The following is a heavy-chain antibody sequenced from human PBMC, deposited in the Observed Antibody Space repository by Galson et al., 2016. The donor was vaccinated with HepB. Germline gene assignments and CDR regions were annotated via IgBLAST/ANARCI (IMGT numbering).Heavy chain of an antibody. D-gene: IGHD3-10*01. Sequence: SLTCAVSGGSINSGGYTWNWIRQPPGKGLQWVGYIYHDGGIYYNPSPTSPLTITVDRPKSQSSLRLRSGTAADTALYYCARAGGSDAPNAFDIWGQGTMVTVSS. CDR2: IYHDGGI. J-gene: IGHJ3*02. CDR3: ARAGGSDAPNAFDI. V-gene: IGHV4-30-2*01. CDR1: GGSINSGGYT.